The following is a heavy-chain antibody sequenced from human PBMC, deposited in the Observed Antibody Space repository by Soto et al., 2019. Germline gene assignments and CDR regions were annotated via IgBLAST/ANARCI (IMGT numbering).Heavy chain of an antibody. V-gene: IGHV4-34*01. CDR3: ARGRDHCSSTSCPKYYFDY. J-gene: IGHJ4*02. Sequence: VYGGSFSGYYWSWIRQPPGKGLEWIGEINHSGSTNYNPSLKSRVTISVDTSKNQFSLKLSSVTAADTAVYYCARGRDHCSSTSCPKYYFDYWGQGTLVTVSS. CDR2: INHSGST. D-gene: IGHD2-2*01. CDR1: GGSFSGYY.